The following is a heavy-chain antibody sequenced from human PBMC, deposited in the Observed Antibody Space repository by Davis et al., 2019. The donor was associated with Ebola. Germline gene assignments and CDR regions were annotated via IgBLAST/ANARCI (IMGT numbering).Heavy chain of an antibody. J-gene: IGHJ4*02. CDR1: GYTSNNYG. Sequence: SVKVSCKASGYTSNNYGISWVRQAPGQGLEWMGGIIPIFGTANYAQKFQGRVTITADESTSKAYMELSSLRSEDTAVYYCARELPYQPLSYWGQGTLVTVSS. CDR2: IIPIFGTA. D-gene: IGHD2-2*01. CDR3: ARELPYQPLSY. V-gene: IGHV1-69*13.